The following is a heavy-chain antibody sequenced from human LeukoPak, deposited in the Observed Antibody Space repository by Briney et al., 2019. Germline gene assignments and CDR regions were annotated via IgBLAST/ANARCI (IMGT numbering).Heavy chain of an antibody. CDR2: ISGSGSRGSGISGGNT. V-gene: IGHV3-23*01. CDR3: AKGRCGDSSCWYFDS. D-gene: IGHD6-13*01. CDR1: GFSFKLSA. J-gene: IGHJ4*02. Sequence: GGSLRLSCAASGFSFKLSAMSWVRQAPGKGLEWVALISGSGSRGSGISGGNTYYADSVKGRFTISRDDSQNTVYLQMNGLRAEDTAIYFCAKGRCGDSSCWYFDSWAKGTRVTVSS.